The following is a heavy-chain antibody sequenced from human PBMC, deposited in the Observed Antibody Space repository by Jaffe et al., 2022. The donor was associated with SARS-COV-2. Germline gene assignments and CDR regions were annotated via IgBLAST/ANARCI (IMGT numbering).Heavy chain of an antibody. CDR3: ARDNRRRGYCSGGSCPWRDDYYYGMDV. CDR2: ISSSSSTI. V-gene: IGHV3-48*02. Sequence: EVQLVESGGGLVQPGGSLRLSCAASGFTFSSYSMNWVRQAPGKGLEWVSYISSSSSTIYYADSVKGRFTISRDNAKNSLYLQMNSLRDEDTAVYYCARDNRRRGYCSGGSCPWRDDYYYGMDVWGQGTTVTVSS. D-gene: IGHD2-15*01. J-gene: IGHJ6*02. CDR1: GFTFSSYS.